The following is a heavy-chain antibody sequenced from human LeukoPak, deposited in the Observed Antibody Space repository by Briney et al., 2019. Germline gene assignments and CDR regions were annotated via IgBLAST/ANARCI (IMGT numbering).Heavy chain of an antibody. J-gene: IGHJ6*02. CDR3: ARDGYKFYYYYGMDV. CDR2: IYYSGST. D-gene: IGHD5-24*01. V-gene: IGHV4-39*01. CDR1: GGSITSRSYY. Sequence: SEALSLTCTVSGGSITSRSYYWGWIRQPPGKGLEWIGTIYYSGSTNYNPSLKSRVTISVDTSKNQFSLRLSSVTAADTAVYYCARDGYKFYYYYGMDVWGQGTTVTVSS.